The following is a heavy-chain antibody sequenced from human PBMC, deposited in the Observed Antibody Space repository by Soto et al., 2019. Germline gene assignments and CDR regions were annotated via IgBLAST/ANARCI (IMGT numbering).Heavy chain of an antibody. CDR2: ISGSGGST. J-gene: IGHJ4*02. CDR3: AKPRKYSSSSGGLGWGY. V-gene: IGHV3-23*01. CDR1: GFTFSSYA. D-gene: IGHD6-6*01. Sequence: GGSLRLSCAASGFTFSSYAMSWVRQAPGKGLEWVSAISGSGGSTYYADSVKGRFTISRDNSKNTLYLQMNSLRAEDTAVYYCAKPRKYSSSSGGLGWGYWGQGTLVTVSS.